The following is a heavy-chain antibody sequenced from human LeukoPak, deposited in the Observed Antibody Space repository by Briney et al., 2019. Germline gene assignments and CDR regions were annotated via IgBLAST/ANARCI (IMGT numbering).Heavy chain of an antibody. Sequence: PSETLSLTCTVSGGSISPYYWNWIRQSAGKGLEWIGRIQSSGSTNYNPSLGGRLTISVDKSQNQFSLKLTSVTAADTAVYYCARAERQFYYGSSGSSYYYYMDVWGKGTTVAVSS. D-gene: IGHD3-22*01. CDR2: IQSSGST. CDR3: ARAERQFYYGSSGSSYYYYMDV. CDR1: GGSISPYY. V-gene: IGHV4-4*07. J-gene: IGHJ6*03.